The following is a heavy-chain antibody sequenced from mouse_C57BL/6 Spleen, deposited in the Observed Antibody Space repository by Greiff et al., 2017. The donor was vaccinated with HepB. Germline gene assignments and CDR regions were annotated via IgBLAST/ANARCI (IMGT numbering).Heavy chain of an antibody. CDR3: VRESGYYGSSYNDAMDY. Sequence: EVMLVESGGDLVKPGGSLKLSCAASGFTFSSYGMSWVRQTPDKRLEWVATISSGGSYTYYPDSVKGRFTISRDNAKNTLYLQMGSLKSEDTALYYGVRESGYYGSSYNDAMDYWGQGTSVTVSS. CDR2: ISSGGSYT. D-gene: IGHD1-1*01. V-gene: IGHV5-6*02. CDR1: GFTFSSYG. J-gene: IGHJ4*01.